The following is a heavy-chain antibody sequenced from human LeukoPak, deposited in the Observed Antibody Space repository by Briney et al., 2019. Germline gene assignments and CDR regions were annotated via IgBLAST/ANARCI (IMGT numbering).Heavy chain of an antibody. J-gene: IGHJ4*02. CDR1: GGSISSSSYY. CDR3: GASYGSRWLRFDY. Sequence: SETLSLTCTVSGGSISSSSYYWGWIRQPPGKGLEWNGSIYYSGTNYYNPSLKSRVTMSVDTSNNPFSLTLISVTAAATSMCDCGASYGSRWLRFDYWGQGNLVTVSS. D-gene: IGHD6-13*01. CDR2: IYYSGTN. V-gene: IGHV4-39*01.